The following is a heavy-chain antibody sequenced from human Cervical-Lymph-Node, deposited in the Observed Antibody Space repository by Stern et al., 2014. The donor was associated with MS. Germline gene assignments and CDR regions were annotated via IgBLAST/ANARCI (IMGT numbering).Heavy chain of an antibody. V-gene: IGHV4-31*03. Sequence: QVQLQESGPRLVKPSQTLSLTCSVSGGSISSGGTYWTWIRQNPGKGLEWIGHIYYSGSTYYNPSLKSRIMISIEKFTSQFSLRVNSVTAADTAVYYCARGSGDWAHSCFAPWGQGTLVTVSS. CDR1: GGSISSGGTY. D-gene: IGHD2-21*02. J-gene: IGHJ5*02. CDR3: ARGSGDWAHSCFAP. CDR2: IYYSGST.